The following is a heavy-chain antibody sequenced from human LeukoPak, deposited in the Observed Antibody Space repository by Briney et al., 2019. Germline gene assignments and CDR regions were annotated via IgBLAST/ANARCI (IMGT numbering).Heavy chain of an antibody. D-gene: IGHD6-13*01. CDR3: ANHSGVIATPPDY. CDR2: IIPIFGTA. V-gene: IGHV1-69*05. J-gene: IGHJ4*02. CDR1: GGTFSSYA. Sequence: GASVKVSCKASGGTFSSYAISWVRQAPGQGLEWMGGIIPIFGTANYAQKFQGRVTITTDESTSTAYMELSSLRSEDTAVYYCANHSGVIATPPDYWGQGTLVTVSS.